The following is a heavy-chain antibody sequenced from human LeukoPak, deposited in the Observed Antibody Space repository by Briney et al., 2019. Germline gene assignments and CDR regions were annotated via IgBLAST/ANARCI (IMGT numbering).Heavy chain of an antibody. Sequence: VASVKVSCKASGGTFSSYAISWVRPAPGQGLEWMGGIIPIFGTANYAQKFQGRVTITADESTSTAYMELSSLRSEDTAVYYCASDSGSYPFDYWGQGTLVTVSS. D-gene: IGHD1-26*01. J-gene: IGHJ4*02. CDR2: IIPIFGTA. CDR3: ASDSGSYPFDY. V-gene: IGHV1-69*01. CDR1: GGTFSSYA.